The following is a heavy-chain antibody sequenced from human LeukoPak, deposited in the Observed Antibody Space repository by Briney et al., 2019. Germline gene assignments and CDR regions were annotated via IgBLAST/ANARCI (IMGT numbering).Heavy chain of an antibody. V-gene: IGHV1-2*02. CDR1: GYTFTSYY. Sequence: ASVKVSCKASGYTFTSYYMHWVRQAPGQGLEWMGWINPNSGGTNYAQKFQGRVTMTRDTSISTAYTELSRLRSDDTAVYYCARGRQLLLWFGELSYNWFDPWGQGTLVTVSS. CDR2: INPNSGGT. D-gene: IGHD3-10*01. CDR3: ARGRQLLLWFGELSYNWFDP. J-gene: IGHJ5*02.